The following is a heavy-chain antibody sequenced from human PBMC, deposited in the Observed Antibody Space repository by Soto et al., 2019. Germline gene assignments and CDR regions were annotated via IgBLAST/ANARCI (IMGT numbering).Heavy chain of an antibody. J-gene: IGHJ2*01. CDR2: ISAYNGNT. Sequence: QAQLVQSGAEVKKPGASVKVSCKASGYTFTSYGISWVRQAPGQGLEWMGWISAYNGNTNYAQNLQGRVTMTTDTSTSTAYMELRSLISDDTAVYYCARRAWAGRALWYFDLWGRGTLVTVSS. V-gene: IGHV1-18*01. CDR1: GYTFTSYG. D-gene: IGHD3-16*01. CDR3: ARRAWAGRALWYFDL.